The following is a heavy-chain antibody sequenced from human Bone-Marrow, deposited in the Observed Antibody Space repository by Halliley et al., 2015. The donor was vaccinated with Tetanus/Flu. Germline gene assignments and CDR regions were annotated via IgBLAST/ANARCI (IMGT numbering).Heavy chain of an antibody. Sequence: LRLSCTASGGSIGNYYWTWIRQPPGKGLEWIGYIYYSGGTNYNRSLKSRVTISVDKSKNQFSVNLRSVTAADTAVYYCAREAYSYYGMDVWGQGTTVIVSS. CDR3: AREAYSYYGMDV. J-gene: IGHJ6*02. CDR2: IYYSGGT. V-gene: IGHV4-59*01. CDR1: GGSIGNYY.